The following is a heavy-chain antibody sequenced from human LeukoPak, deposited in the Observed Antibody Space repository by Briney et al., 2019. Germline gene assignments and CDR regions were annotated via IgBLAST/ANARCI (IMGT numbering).Heavy chain of an antibody. CDR1: GGSISSYY. V-gene: IGHV4-59*12. CDR2: IYYSGST. J-gene: IGHJ4*02. Sequence: SETLSLTCTVSGGSISSYYWSWIRQPPGKGLEWIGYIYYSGSTNYNPSLKSRVTISVDTSKNQFSLKLSSVTAADTAVYYCARVKWGVLSVWGQGTLVTVSS. CDR3: ARVKWGVLSV. D-gene: IGHD3-16*01.